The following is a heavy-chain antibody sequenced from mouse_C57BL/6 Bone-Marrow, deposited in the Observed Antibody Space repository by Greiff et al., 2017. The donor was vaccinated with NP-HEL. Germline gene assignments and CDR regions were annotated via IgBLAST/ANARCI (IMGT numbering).Heavy chain of an antibody. V-gene: IGHV1-72*01. CDR2: IDPNSGGT. Sequence: QVQLQQPGAELVKPGASVKLSCKASGYTFTSYWMHWVKQRPGRGLEWIGRIDPNSGGTKYNEKFKSKATLTVDKPSSTAYMQRSSLAEDDSAVYYCASYYGYDLYDAMDYWGQGTSVTVSS. CDR3: ASYYGYDLYDAMDY. D-gene: IGHD2-2*01. J-gene: IGHJ4*01. CDR1: GYTFTSYW.